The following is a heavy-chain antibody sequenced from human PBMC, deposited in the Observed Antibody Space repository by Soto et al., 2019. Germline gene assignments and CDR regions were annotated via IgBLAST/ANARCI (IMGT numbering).Heavy chain of an antibody. CDR2: INHSGTT. D-gene: IGHD2-2*01. CDR1: GGSFSGYF. CDR3: ARGIISTPAVQGDAPDNYYYGMDV. J-gene: IGHJ6*02. V-gene: IGHV4-34*01. Sequence: SETLSLTCAVYGGSFSGYFWSWIRQPPGKGLEWIGDINHSGTTNQSPSLKSRVTISVDTSKNQFSLKLKSLTAADTAVYYCARGIISTPAVQGDAPDNYYYGMDVWGQGTTVTVSS.